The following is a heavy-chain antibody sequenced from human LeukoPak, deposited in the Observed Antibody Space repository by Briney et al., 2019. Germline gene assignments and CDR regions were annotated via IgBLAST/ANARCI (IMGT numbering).Heavy chain of an antibody. D-gene: IGHD4-11*01. V-gene: IGHV1-2*06. J-gene: IGHJ4*02. CDR1: GYTFTAYY. CDR3: AGDDYSNGIW. CDR2: INPNSGGT. Sequence: GASVKVSCKASGYTFTAYYMPWVRQAPGQGLEWMGRINPNSGGTSYAQKFQGRVTMTRDTSISTAYMELSRLRSDDTAVYYCAGDDYSNGIWWGQGTLVTVSS.